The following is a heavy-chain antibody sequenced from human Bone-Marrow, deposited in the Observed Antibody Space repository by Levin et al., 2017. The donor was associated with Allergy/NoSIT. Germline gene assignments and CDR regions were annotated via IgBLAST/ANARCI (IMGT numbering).Heavy chain of an antibody. CDR1: GLTFGTYA. CDR3: AKVSGNFYGPTDS. CDR2: ISYDGSNE. Sequence: PGGSLRLSCAASGLTFGTYALHWVRQTPGKGLEWVALISYDGSNEHYADSVKGRFTISRDNSKNTLHLQMNSLRTDDTAVYYCAKVSGNFYGPTDSWGQGTLVTVSS. V-gene: IGHV3-30*04. D-gene: IGHD2/OR15-2a*01. J-gene: IGHJ4*02.